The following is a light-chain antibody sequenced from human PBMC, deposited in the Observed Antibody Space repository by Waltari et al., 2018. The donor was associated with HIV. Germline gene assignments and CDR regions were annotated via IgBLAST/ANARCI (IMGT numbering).Light chain of an antibody. CDR1: SANIGKNY. CDR3: ATWDANQWV. V-gene: IGLV1-47*02. J-gene: IGLJ3*02. Sequence: QSVLGQESSASGTAGQRVVISCSGTSANIGKNYVYSYQQFAGATPRLIIYNNGQRPSGVPDRFSGSKSGVSASLVISGLQSGDEATYYCATWDANQWVFGGGTKVSVL. CDR2: NNG.